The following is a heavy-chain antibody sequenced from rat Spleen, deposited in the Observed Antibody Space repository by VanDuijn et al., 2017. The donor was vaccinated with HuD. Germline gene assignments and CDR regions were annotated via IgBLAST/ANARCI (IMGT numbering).Heavy chain of an antibody. CDR2: ILRTGENT. V-gene: IGHV5-25*01. CDR3: TGGGIPWYLDF. D-gene: IGHD2-2*01. Sequence: EVQLVESGGGLVQPGRSLKLSCAASGFTFSDYYMAWVRQAPTKGLEWVASILRTGENTYYSDSVKGRFTISRDNAKSTLYLQMNRLRSEDSATYYCTGGGIPWYLDFWGPGTMVTVSS. J-gene: IGHJ1*01. CDR1: GFTFSDYY.